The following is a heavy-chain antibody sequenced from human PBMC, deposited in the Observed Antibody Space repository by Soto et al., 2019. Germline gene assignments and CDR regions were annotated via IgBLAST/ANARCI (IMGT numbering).Heavy chain of an antibody. Sequence: QVQLVQSGAEVKKPGASVKVSCKASGYTFTSYGISWVRQAPGQGLEWMGWISAYNGNTNYAQKLQGRVTMTTDTSTGTAYMELRSLRSDDTAVYYCARTRESDIVVVVAATEVDYWGQGTLVTVSS. J-gene: IGHJ4*02. V-gene: IGHV1-18*01. CDR3: ARTRESDIVVVVAATEVDY. CDR2: ISAYNGNT. D-gene: IGHD2-15*01. CDR1: GYTFTSYG.